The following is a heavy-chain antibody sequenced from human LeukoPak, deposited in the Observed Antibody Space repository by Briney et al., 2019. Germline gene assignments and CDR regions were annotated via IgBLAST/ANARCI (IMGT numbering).Heavy chain of an antibody. CDR1: GGSFSGYY. CDR2: INHSGST. CDR3: ARGASYYYGMDV. J-gene: IGHJ6*02. V-gene: IGHV4-34*01. Sequence: PSETLSLTCAVYGGSFSGYYWSWIRQPPGKGLEWIGEINHSGSTNYNPSLKSRVTISVDTSKNQFSLKLSSVTAADTAVYYCARGASYYYGMDVWGQGTTVTVSS.